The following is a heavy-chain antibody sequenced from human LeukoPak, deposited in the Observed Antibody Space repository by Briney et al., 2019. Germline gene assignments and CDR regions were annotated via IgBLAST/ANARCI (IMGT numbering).Heavy chain of an antibody. Sequence: PSETLSLTCTVSGGSISSYYWSWIRQPPGKGLEWIGYIYASGSANYHPSLKSRVTISLDTSENHVSLRLTSVTAEDTAVYYCAREAPGGSGWTYFDYWGQGPLVTVSS. CDR1: GGSISSYY. CDR2: IYASGSA. D-gene: IGHD6-19*01. CDR3: AREAPGGSGWTYFDY. V-gene: IGHV4-59*01. J-gene: IGHJ4*02.